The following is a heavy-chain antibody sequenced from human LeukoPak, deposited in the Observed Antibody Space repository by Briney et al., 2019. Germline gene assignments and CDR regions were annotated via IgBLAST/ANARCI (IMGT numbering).Heavy chain of an antibody. D-gene: IGHD5-12*01. CDR1: GFTFSSYT. J-gene: IGHJ5*02. Sequence: GGSLRLSCAASGFTFSSYTMNWVRQAPGKGLEWVSSITSGGVNTYYATSVKGRFTISRDNAKNSLYLQMNSLRAEDTAVYYCARDLGYSGYDSRYNWFDPWGQGTLVTVSS. CDR3: ARDLGYSGYDSRYNWFDP. V-gene: IGHV3-21*01. CDR2: ITSGGVNT.